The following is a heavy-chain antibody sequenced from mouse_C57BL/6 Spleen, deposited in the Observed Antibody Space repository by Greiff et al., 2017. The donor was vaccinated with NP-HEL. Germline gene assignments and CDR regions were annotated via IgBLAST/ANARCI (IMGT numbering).Heavy chain of an antibody. CDR1: GYTFTDYY. D-gene: IGHD2-3*01. V-gene: IGHV1-19*01. CDR2: INPYNGGT. J-gene: IGHJ3*01. Sequence: VQLKQSGPVLVKPGASVKMSCKASGYTFTDYYMNWVKQSHGKSLEWIGVINPYNGGTSYNQKFKGKATLTVDKSSSTAYMELNSLTSEDSAVYYCARSRDGYSLFAYWGQGTLVTVSA. CDR3: ARSRDGYSLFAY.